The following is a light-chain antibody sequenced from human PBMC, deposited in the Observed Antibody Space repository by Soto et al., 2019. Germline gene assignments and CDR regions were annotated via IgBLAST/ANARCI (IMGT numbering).Light chain of an antibody. CDR3: QQSYSGFT. CDR1: QSISSY. CDR2: AAS. Sequence: DIQMTQSPSSLSASVGVRVTITCRASQSISSYLNWYQQKPGKAPKLLIYAASSLQSGVPSRFSGSGSGTDFTLTISSLQPEDFATYYCQQSYSGFTFGPGTKVDIK. J-gene: IGKJ3*01. V-gene: IGKV1-39*01.